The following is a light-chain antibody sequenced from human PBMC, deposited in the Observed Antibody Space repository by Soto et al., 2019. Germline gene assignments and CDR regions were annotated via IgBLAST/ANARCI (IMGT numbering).Light chain of an antibody. V-gene: IGKV1-39*01. CDR2: AAS. CDR3: QQSYSIPFT. Sequence: DLQMTQSPSSLSASVGDRVAITCRASQSIRTYLDWYQQKPGKAPKLLIYAASTLQSGVPSRFSGSGSGTDFTLTISSLQPEDFATYYCQQSYSIPFTFGPGTKVDIK. CDR1: QSIRTY. J-gene: IGKJ3*01.